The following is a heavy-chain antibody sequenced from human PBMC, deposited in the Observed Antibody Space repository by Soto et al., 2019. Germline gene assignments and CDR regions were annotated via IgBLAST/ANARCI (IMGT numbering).Heavy chain of an antibody. CDR2: INHSGST. CDR1: GGSFSGYY. Sequence: SETLSLTSAVYGGSFSGYYWSWIRQPPGKGLEWIGEINHSGSTNYNPSLKSRVTISVDTSKNQFSLKLSSVTAADTAVYYCARGRGSGWTGYYYGMDVWGQGTTVTVSS. D-gene: IGHD6-19*01. J-gene: IGHJ6*02. CDR3: ARGRGSGWTGYYYGMDV. V-gene: IGHV4-34*01.